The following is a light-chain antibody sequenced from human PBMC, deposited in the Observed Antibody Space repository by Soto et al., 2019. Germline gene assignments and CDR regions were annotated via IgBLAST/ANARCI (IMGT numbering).Light chain of an antibody. V-gene: IGKV3-11*01. J-gene: IGKJ4*01. CDR1: QSVGSY. CDR3: QQRSDWPST. CDR2: DAS. Sequence: PGERATLSCRASQSVGSYFAWYQQKPGQAPRLLIYDASSRATGIPARFSGSGSGTDFTLTISSLEPEDFAVYYCQQRSDWPSTFGGGTRVAIK.